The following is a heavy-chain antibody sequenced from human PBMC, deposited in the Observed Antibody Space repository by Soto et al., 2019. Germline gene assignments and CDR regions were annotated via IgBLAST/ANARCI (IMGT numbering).Heavy chain of an antibody. Sequence: ASVKVSCKAPGYTFTGYYMHWVRQAPGQGLEWMGWINPNSGGTNYAQKFQGWVTMTRDTSISTAYMELSRLRSDDTAVYYCARDRYGSGSRNDYYYYGMDVWGQGTTVTVSS. J-gene: IGHJ6*02. V-gene: IGHV1-2*04. CDR3: ARDRYGSGSRNDYYYYGMDV. D-gene: IGHD3-10*01. CDR1: GYTFTGYY. CDR2: INPNSGGT.